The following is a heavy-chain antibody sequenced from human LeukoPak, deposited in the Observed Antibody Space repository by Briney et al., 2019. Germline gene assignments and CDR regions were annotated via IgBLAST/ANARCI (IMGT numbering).Heavy chain of an antibody. Sequence: PGGSLRLSCAASGFTFTRYWMNWVRQAPGKGLEWVANIKPDGSEKYYVDSVKGRFTISRDNTKNSLYLQMNNLRPEDTAVYYCARESFEYWAQGALVTVSP. CDR1: GFTFTRYW. V-gene: IGHV3-7*04. CDR2: IKPDGSEK. CDR3: ARESFEY. J-gene: IGHJ4*02.